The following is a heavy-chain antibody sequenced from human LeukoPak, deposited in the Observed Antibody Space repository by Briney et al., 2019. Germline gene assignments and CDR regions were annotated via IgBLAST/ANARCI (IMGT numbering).Heavy chain of an antibody. CDR3: GRDPNGDYIGAFEF. J-gene: IGHJ3*01. V-gene: IGHV3-23*01. D-gene: IGHD4-17*01. CDR1: GFTFSNFA. Sequence: GGSLRLSCVASGFTFSNFAMTWVRQAPGKGLEWVSSIKGSGSYANYADSVRGRFTTFRDNSKNTLYLQMNRLTADDTAVYYCGRDPNGDYIGAFEFWGLGTLVSVS. CDR2: IKGSGSYA.